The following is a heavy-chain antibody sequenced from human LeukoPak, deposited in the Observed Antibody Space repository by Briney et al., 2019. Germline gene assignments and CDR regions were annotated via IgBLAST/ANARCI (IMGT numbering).Heavy chain of an antibody. V-gene: IGHV3-21*01. D-gene: IGHD1-26*01. Sequence: GGSLKLSCAASGFTFSSYNMNWVRQTPGQGLEWVSSITSGSSHIYYADSVKGRFTISRDNAKSSLYLQMNSLRAEDTAVYYCARDPYSGSYGADYYYYMDVWGKGTTVTISS. J-gene: IGHJ6*03. CDR2: ITSGSSHI. CDR3: ARDPYSGSYGADYYYYMDV. CDR1: GFTFSSYN.